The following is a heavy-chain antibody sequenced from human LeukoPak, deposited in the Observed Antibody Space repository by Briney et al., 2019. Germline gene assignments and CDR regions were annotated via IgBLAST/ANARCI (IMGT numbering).Heavy chain of an antibody. J-gene: IGHJ4*02. CDR2: ISHSSSYI. CDR3: ARDDYGDLYDY. CDR1: GFTFSGYS. Sequence: PGGSLRLSCAASGFTFSGYSMNWVRQAPGKGPEWVSSISHSSSYIYYADSVKGRFTISRDNAKNSLYLQMNSLRAEDTAVYYCARDDYGDLYDYWGQGTLVTVSS. V-gene: IGHV3-21*01. D-gene: IGHD4-17*01.